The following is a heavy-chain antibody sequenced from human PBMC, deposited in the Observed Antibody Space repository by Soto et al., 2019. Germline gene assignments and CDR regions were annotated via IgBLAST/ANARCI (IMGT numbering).Heavy chain of an antibody. V-gene: IGHV1-69*12. Sequence: QVQLVQSGAEVKKPGSSVKVSCKASGGTFSSYAISWVRQAPGQGLEWMGGIIPIFGTANYAQKFQGRVTITADESTSTAYMELSSLRSEDTAVSYCAREGAGSSWFPLYDYWGPGTLVTVSS. CDR1: GGTFSSYA. D-gene: IGHD6-13*01. CDR2: IIPIFGTA. CDR3: AREGAGSSWFPLYDY. J-gene: IGHJ4*02.